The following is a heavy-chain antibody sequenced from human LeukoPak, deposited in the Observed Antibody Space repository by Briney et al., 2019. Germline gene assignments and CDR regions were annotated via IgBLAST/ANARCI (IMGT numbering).Heavy chain of an antibody. CDR1: GDPIYNSDYF. D-gene: IGHD1-1*01. V-gene: IGHV4-39*06. Sequence: PSETLSLTCTVSGDPIYNSDYFWGAIRRPAGKGLEWIGCICYGGSSHYNPAPESRVTISIDPPKLQLALLRGFVTAADTAVYYCARFGSRIGTGASYGFESWGQGTLVLVSS. CDR3: ARFGSRIGTGASYGFES. CDR2: ICYGGSS. J-gene: IGHJ4*02.